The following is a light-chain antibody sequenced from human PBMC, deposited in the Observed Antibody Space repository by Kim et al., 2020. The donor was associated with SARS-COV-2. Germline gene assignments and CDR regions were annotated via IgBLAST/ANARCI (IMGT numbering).Light chain of an antibody. Sequence: SQRARAPPSCTPSQSVSSNYLACYPQKPGQAPRLRIYGASSRATGIPDRFSGSGSGTDFTLTITRLEPEDFSVYYCQQYSSSPATFGQGTKVDIK. J-gene: IGKJ1*01. CDR1: QSVSSNY. CDR3: QQYSSSPAT. V-gene: IGKV3-20*01. CDR2: GAS.